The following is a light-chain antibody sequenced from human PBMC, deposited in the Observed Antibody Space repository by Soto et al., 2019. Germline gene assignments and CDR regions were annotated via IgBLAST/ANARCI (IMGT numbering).Light chain of an antibody. CDR1: SSDVGGYNY. V-gene: IGLV2-14*01. J-gene: IGLJ3*02. CDR3: SSYTSSSTPVV. CDR2: EVS. Sequence: QSVLTQPASVSGSPGQSITISCTGSSSDVGGYNYVSWYQQHPGKAPKVMIYEVSNRPSGVSNRFSGSKSGNTASLTISGLQAEDEGDYYCSSYTSSSTPVVFGGGTKLTVL.